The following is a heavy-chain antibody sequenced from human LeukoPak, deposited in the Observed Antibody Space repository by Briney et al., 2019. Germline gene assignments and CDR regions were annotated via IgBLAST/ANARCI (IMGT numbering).Heavy chain of an antibody. D-gene: IGHD6-13*01. CDR2: IYYSGST. Sequence: SETLSLTCTVSGGSISSYYWSWIRQPPGKGLEWIGYIYYSGSTNYNPSLKSRVTISVDTSKNQFSLKLSSVTAADAAVYHCARVSWTDAFDIWGQGTMVTVSS. J-gene: IGHJ3*02. CDR3: ARVSWTDAFDI. V-gene: IGHV4-59*01. CDR1: GGSISSYY.